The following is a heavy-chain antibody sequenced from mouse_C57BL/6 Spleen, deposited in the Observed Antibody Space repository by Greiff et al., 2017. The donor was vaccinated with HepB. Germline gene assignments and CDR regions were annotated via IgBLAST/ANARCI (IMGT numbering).Heavy chain of an antibody. J-gene: IGHJ2*01. CDR1: GYTFTSYW. D-gene: IGHD1-1*02. CDR3: ARSGYGGNFDY. CDR2: IDPSDSYT. Sequence: VQLQQPGAELVMPGASVKLSCKASGYTFTSYWMHWVKQRPGQGLEWIGEIDPSDSYTNYNQKFKGKSTLTVDKSSSTAYMQLSSLTSEDSAVYDCARSGYGGNFDYWGQGTTLTVSS. V-gene: IGHV1-69*01.